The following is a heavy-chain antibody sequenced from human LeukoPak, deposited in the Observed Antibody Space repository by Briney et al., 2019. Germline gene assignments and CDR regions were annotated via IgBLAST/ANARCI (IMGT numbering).Heavy chain of an antibody. Sequence: GGSLRLSCTASGFSFSGSWMSWVRQLPGKGLEWLAEMNPGGSTIVYVDSVKGRFTVSRNNAKNSLYLQMDGLRAEDTAVYYCARDPLNGALDIWGQGTLVTVSS. CDR1: GFSFSGSW. CDR3: ARDPLNGALDI. CDR2: MNPGGSTI. J-gene: IGHJ3*02. V-gene: IGHV3-7*01.